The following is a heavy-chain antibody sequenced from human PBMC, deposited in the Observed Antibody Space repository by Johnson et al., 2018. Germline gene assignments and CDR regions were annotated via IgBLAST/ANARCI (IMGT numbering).Heavy chain of an antibody. CDR2: ISSSSSTI. Sequence: VQLVESGGGLVQPGGSLRLSCAASGFTFSSYSMNWVRQAPGKGLEWVSYISSSSSTIYYADSVKGRFTIPRDNAKNSRYLKMNSLRDEEKAVYYCERDHVTMVGVVITDYYYYGMDVWGQGTTVTVSS. J-gene: IGHJ6*02. CDR1: GFTFSSYS. V-gene: IGHV3-48*02. D-gene: IGHD3-22*01. CDR3: ERDHVTMVGVVITDYYYYGMDV.